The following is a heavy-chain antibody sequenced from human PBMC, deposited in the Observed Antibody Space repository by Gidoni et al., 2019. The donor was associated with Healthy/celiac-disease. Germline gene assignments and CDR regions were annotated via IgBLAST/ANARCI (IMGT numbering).Heavy chain of an antibody. CDR2: INAGNGNT. D-gene: IGHD3-10*01. CDR3: ARDSGPFYGMDV. CDR1: GYPFTSYA. V-gene: IGHV1-3*01. Sequence: QVQLVQSGAEVKKPGASVKVSCKASGYPFTSYAMHWVRQAPGQRLEWMGWINAGNGNTKYSQKFQGRVTITRDTSASTAYMELSSLRSEDTAVYYCARDSGPFYGMDVWGQGTTVTVSS. J-gene: IGHJ6*02.